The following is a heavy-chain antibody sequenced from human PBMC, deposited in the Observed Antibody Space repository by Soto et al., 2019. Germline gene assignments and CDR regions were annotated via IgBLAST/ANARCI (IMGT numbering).Heavy chain of an antibody. J-gene: IGHJ4*02. Sequence: ASVKVSCKASGYTFTDYYVHCVRQAPGQGLEWMGWINPNSGGAKSAQKFQGRVTMTRDTSISTAYMELSRLRSDDTAVYYCARRKGDYYDSSGYHYYFDYWGQGTLVTVSS. CDR3: ARRKGDYYDSSGYHYYFDY. CDR2: INPNSGGA. CDR1: GYTFTDYY. D-gene: IGHD3-22*01. V-gene: IGHV1-2*02.